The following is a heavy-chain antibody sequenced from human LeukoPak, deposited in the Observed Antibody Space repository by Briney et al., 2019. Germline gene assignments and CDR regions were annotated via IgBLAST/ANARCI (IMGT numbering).Heavy chain of an antibody. CDR1: GYTFTSYG. CDR3: ARDHDHLYDFWSGYSSY. V-gene: IGHV1-18*01. J-gene: IGHJ4*02. CDR2: ISAYNGNT. Sequence: ASVKVSCKASGYTFTSYGISWVRQAPGQGLEWVGWISAYNGNTNYAQKLQGRVTMTTDTSTSTAYMELRSLRSDDTAVYYCARDHDHLYDFWSGYSSYWGQGTLVTVSS. D-gene: IGHD3-3*01.